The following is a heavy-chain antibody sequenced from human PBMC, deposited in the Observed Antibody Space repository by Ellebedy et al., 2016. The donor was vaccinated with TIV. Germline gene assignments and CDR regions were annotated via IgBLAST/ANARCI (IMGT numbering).Heavy chain of an antibody. D-gene: IGHD3-10*01. CDR2: IKEDGSEK. CDR3: ARESMVRGVIRY. J-gene: IGHJ4*02. Sequence: GESLKISCAASGFTFSSYWMRWVRQAPGKGLEWVANIKEDGSEKYYVESVKGRFTISRDNAKKSLYLQMNRLRAEDTAVYYCARESMVRGVIRYWGQGTLVTVSS. CDR1: GFTFSSYW. V-gene: IGHV3-7*01.